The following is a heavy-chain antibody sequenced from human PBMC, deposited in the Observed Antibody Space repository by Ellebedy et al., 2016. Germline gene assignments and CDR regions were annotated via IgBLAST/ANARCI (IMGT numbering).Heavy chain of an antibody. D-gene: IGHD5-18*01. J-gene: IGHJ4*01. V-gene: IGHV4-39*07. CDR1: GGSISSSSYY. CDR2: VYYSGTT. CDR3: ARAQSEGHSYGVDY. Sequence: SETLSLXXTVPGGSISSSSYYWVWIRQPPGKGLEWIGSVYYSGTTHYNPSLKSRVTISVDTSKNQFSLRLSSVTAADTAVYYCARAQSEGHSYGVDYWGHGTLVTVSS.